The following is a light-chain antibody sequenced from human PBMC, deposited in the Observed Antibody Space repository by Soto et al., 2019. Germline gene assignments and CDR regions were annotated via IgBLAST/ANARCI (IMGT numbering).Light chain of an antibody. CDR3: SSYTSSSTLYV. CDR1: SSDVGTYNL. CDR2: EVN. V-gene: IGLV2-14*02. J-gene: IGLJ1*01. Sequence: QSALTQPASVSGSPGQSITVSCTGTSSDVGTYNLVSWYQQHPGKAPKLIIYEVNKRPSGVSNRFSGSKSGNTASLTISGLRAEDEADYYCSSYTSSSTLYVFGTGTKLTVL.